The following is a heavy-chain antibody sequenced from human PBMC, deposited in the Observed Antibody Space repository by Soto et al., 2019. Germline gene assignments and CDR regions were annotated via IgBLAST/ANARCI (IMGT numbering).Heavy chain of an antibody. CDR1: GYTLTELS. J-gene: IGHJ5*02. Sequence: ASVKVSCKVSGYTLTELSMHWVRQAPGKGLERMGGFDPEDGETIYAQKFQGRVTMTEDTSTDTAYMELSSLRSDDTAVYYCARDFARCLLAATHHRLVPSGQGALVTDSS. CDR2: FDPEDGET. D-gene: IGHD2-15*01. CDR3: ARDFARCLLAATHHRLVP. V-gene: IGHV1-24*01.